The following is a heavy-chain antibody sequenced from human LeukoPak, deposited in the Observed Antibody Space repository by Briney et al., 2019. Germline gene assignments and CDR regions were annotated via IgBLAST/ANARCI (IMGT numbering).Heavy chain of an antibody. Sequence: TSETLSLTCAVYGGSFSGYYWSWIRQPPGKGLEWIGEINHSGSTNYNPSLKSRVTISVDTSKNQFSLKLSSVTAADTAGYYWARGRPGGSFDYWGQGSLVTVSS. CDR2: INHSGST. CDR1: GGSFSGYY. J-gene: IGHJ4*02. CDR3: ARGRPGGSFDY. D-gene: IGHD3-16*01. V-gene: IGHV4-34*01.